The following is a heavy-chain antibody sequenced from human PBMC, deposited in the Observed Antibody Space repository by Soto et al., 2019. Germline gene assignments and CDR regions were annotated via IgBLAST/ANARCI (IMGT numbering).Heavy chain of an antibody. J-gene: IGHJ6*03. CDR1: GGSFSGYY. D-gene: IGHD2-2*01. Sequence: SETLSLTCAVYGGSFSGYYWSWIRQPPGKGLEWIGEINHSGSTNYNPSLKSRVTISVDTSKNQFSLKLSSVTAADTAVYYCARVHKYQLLRGYYYYMDVWGKGTTVTVSS. CDR3: ARVHKYQLLRGYYYYMDV. V-gene: IGHV4-34*01. CDR2: INHSGST.